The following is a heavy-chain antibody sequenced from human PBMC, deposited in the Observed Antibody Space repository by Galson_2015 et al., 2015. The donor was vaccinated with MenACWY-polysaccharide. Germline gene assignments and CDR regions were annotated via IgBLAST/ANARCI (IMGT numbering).Heavy chain of an antibody. CDR3: ARDGGYLDAFDS. CDR2: ISSSGSTI. D-gene: IGHD5-12*01. CDR1: GFTFSSYD. V-gene: IGHV3-48*03. Sequence: SLRLSCAVSGFTFSSYDMNWVRQAPGKGLEWVSYISSSGSTIYYADSVKGRFTISRTNAKNSLSLQMNSLRAEDTAIYYCARDGGYLDAFDSRGQGPRAPGPS. J-gene: IGHJ3*01.